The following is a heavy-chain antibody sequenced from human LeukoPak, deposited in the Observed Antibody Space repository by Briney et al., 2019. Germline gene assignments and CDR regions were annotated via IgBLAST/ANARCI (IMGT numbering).Heavy chain of an antibody. CDR2: IYYTGTT. CDR3: ARGGPRSFDI. Sequence: PSETLSLTCTVSGGPISSHYWSWIRQPPVKGPEWIGYIYYTGTTNYDPSLTSRVTMSLDTSKNQFSLKLSSVTAADTAVYYCARGGPRSFDIWGRGTMVTVSS. V-gene: IGHV4-59*11. J-gene: IGHJ3*02. CDR1: GGPISSHY.